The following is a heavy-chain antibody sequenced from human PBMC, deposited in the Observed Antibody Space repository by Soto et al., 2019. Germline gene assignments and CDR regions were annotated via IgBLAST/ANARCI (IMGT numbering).Heavy chain of an antibody. Sequence: GGSLRLSCAASGFTFSSYAMHWVRQAPGKGLEWVAVISYDGSNKYYADSVKGRFTISRDNSKNTLYLQMNSLRAEDTAVYYCARGLRYSSSWYDYWGQGTLVTVSS. V-gene: IGHV3-30-3*01. CDR1: GFTFSSYA. CDR2: ISYDGSNK. D-gene: IGHD6-13*01. J-gene: IGHJ4*02. CDR3: ARGLRYSSSWYDY.